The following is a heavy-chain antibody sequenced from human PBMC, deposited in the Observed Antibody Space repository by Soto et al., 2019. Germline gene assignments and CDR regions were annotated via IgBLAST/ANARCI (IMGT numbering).Heavy chain of an antibody. CDR2: IYYSGST. V-gene: IGHV4-59*01. CDR3: ARQKPAAGENWFDP. Sequence: SETLSLTCTVSGGSTSNYYWNWIRQPPGKGLEWIGYIYYSGSTNYNPSLKSRVTISIDTSKNQFSLKLSSVTAADTAVYYCARQKPAAGENWFDPWGQGTLVTVSS. D-gene: IGHD6-13*01. J-gene: IGHJ5*02. CDR1: GGSTSNYY.